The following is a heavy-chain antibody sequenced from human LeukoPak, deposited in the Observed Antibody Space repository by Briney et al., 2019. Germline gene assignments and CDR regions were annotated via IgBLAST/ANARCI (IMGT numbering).Heavy chain of an antibody. Sequence: PSETLSLTCTVSGGSISSSNYYWGWIRQPPGKGLEWIASIYYSGSTYYNPSLKSRVTKSVDTSKNQFSLKLSSVTAADTAVYYCARAPEPDYYGSGSSSNNWFDPWGQGTLVTVSS. CDR1: GGSISSSNYY. V-gene: IGHV4-39*07. J-gene: IGHJ5*02. CDR3: ARAPEPDYYGSGSSSNNWFDP. D-gene: IGHD3-10*01. CDR2: IYYSGST.